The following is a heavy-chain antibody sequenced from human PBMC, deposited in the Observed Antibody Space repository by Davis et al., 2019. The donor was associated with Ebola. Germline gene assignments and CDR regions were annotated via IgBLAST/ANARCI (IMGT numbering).Heavy chain of an antibody. D-gene: IGHD3-10*01. Sequence: PGGSLRLSCTVSGGSVSSGSYYWSWIRQPPGKGLEWIGYIYYSGSTNYNPSLKSRVTISVDTSKNQFSLKLSSVTAADTAVYYCARGTRTGSYYKIYWYFDLWGRGTLVTVSS. CDR3: ARGTRTGSYYKIYWYFDL. CDR2: IYYSGST. CDR1: GGSVSSGSYY. J-gene: IGHJ2*01. V-gene: IGHV4-61*01.